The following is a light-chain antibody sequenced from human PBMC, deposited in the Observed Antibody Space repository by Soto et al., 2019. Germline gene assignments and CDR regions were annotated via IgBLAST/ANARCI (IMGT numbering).Light chain of an antibody. CDR2: EGS. CDR1: SSDVGSYNI. Sequence: QSALTQPASVSGSPGQSITISCTGTSSDVGSYNIVSWYQQHPGKAPKLMIYEGSKRPSGVSNRFSGSKSGNTASLTISGLQAEAEADYYCCSYAGSSTLVVFGGGTKLTVL. CDR3: CSYAGSSTLVV. J-gene: IGLJ2*01. V-gene: IGLV2-23*01.